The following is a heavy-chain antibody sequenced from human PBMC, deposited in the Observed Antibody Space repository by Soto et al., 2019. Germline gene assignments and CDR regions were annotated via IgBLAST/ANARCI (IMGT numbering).Heavy chain of an antibody. CDR1: GYSFTSYW. CDR2: IFPGDSVS. D-gene: IGHD3-10*01. J-gene: IGHJ6*03. Sequence: GESLKNSCKGSGYSFTSYWIGWVRQMPGKGLEFLGFIFPGDSVSSYSLSFQGQVTISADNSISTAYLQWSSLKASDTAMYYCARHGSDYYGSGGVYYYYMDVWGKGTTVTVSS. V-gene: IGHV5-51*01. CDR3: ARHGSDYYGSGGVYYYYMDV.